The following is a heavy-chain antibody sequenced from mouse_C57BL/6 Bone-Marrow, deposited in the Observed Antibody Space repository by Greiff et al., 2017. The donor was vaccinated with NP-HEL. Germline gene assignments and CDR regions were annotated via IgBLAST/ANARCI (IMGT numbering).Heavy chain of an antibody. CDR3: TRRGTYYSNFGY. V-gene: IGHV1-15*01. Sequence: VQLQQSGAELVRPGASVTLSCKASGYTFTDYEMHWVKQTPVHGLEWIGAIDPETGGTGYNQKFKGKAILTADKSSSTAYMELRSLTSEDSAVYDCTRRGTYYSNFGYWGQGPTLTFSS. D-gene: IGHD2-5*01. CDR1: GYTFTDYE. CDR2: IDPETGGT. J-gene: IGHJ2*01.